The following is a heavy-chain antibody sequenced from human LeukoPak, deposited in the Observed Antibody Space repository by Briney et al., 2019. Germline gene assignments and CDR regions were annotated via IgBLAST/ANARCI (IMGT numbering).Heavy chain of an antibody. J-gene: IGHJ4*02. D-gene: IGHD5-18*01. CDR1: GFTVSSTY. V-gene: IGHV3-53*01. CDR2: IYSGGST. CDR3: IYGYTLDF. Sequence: GGSLRLSCAASGFTVSSTYMNWVRQAPGKGLEWVSVIYSGGSTNYAASVKGRFTISRDNSKNTLYLQMNSLRAEDTAVYYCIYGYTLDFWGQGTLVTVSS.